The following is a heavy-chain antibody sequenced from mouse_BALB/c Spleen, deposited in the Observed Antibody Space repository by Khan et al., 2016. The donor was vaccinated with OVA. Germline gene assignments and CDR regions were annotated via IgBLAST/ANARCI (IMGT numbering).Heavy chain of an antibody. CDR3: ARSSYRCSMPC. D-gene: IGHD2-12*01. V-gene: IGHV2-2*01. Sequence: QVQLQQSGPGLVQPSQSLSITCTVSGFSLTTYGIHWVRQSPGKGLEWLGVIWSGGSTDYNAPFISRLSISQDNSKSEVFFKMNSLQADDTAICYCARSSYRCSMPCWGRETLVTVCA. J-gene: IGHJ3*01. CDR2: IWSGGST. CDR1: GFSLTTYG.